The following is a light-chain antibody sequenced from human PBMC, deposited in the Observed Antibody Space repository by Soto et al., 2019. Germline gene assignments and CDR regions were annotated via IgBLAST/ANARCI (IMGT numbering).Light chain of an antibody. CDR2: DAS. Sequence: EIVLTQSPATLSLSPGEGATLSCRASQSVGTYLAWYQQKPGQAPRLLIYDASKRATGIPARFSGGGSGTDFTLTISSLEAEDFAVFYCQQRSGWPLTFGGGTKVEIK. J-gene: IGKJ4*01. V-gene: IGKV3-11*01. CDR1: QSVGTY. CDR3: QQRSGWPLT.